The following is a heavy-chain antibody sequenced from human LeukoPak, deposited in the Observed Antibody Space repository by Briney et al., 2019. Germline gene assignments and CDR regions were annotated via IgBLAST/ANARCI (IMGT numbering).Heavy chain of an antibody. Sequence: AASVKVSCKASGYTFTGYYMHWVRQAPGQGREWMGWINPNSGGTNYAQKFQGRVTMTRDTSISTAYMELSRLRSDDTAVYYCARDPREVYYGMDVWGQGTTVTVSS. CDR1: GYTFTGYY. V-gene: IGHV1-2*02. CDR3: ARDPREVYYGMDV. J-gene: IGHJ6*02. CDR2: INPNSGGT.